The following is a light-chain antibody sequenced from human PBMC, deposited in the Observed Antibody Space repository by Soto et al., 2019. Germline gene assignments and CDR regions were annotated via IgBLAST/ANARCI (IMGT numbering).Light chain of an antibody. J-gene: IGKJ5*01. CDR2: DAS. CDR3: QQRSQCPPMT. CDR1: QRISTY. V-gene: IGKV3-11*01. Sequence: EILLTQSPVTLSLSPGHRATLSRRASQRISTYLAWYQVKPGQAPRLLIHDASIRATGVPARFSGSGSGSDFSLTISSREPEDDAVYYCQQRSQCPPMTFGQGTRLEIK.